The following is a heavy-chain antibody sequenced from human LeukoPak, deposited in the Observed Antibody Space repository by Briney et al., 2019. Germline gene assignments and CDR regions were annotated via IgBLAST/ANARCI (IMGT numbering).Heavy chain of an antibody. CDR1: GFTFDDYA. CDR3: AKDGRTRYFDWLDY. V-gene: IGHV3-9*01. CDR2: ISWNSGSI. J-gene: IGHJ4*02. Sequence: GGSLRLSCAASGFTFDDYAMHWVRQAPGKGLEWVSGISWNSGSIVYADSVKGRFTISRDNAKNSLYLQMNSLRAEDTALYYCAKDGRTRYFDWLDYWGQGTLVTVSS. D-gene: IGHD3-9*01.